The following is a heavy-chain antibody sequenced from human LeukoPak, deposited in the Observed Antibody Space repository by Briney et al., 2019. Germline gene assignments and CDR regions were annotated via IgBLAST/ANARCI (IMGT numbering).Heavy chain of an antibody. Sequence: GGSLRLSCAASGFTFSSYSMNWVRQAPGKGLEWVSYISSSSSTIYYADSVKGRFTISRDNSKNTLYLQMNSLRAEDTAVYYCAKDSMVRGPGAFDIWGQGTMVTVSS. CDR3: AKDSMVRGPGAFDI. D-gene: IGHD3-10*01. V-gene: IGHV3-48*01. J-gene: IGHJ3*02. CDR1: GFTFSSYS. CDR2: ISSSSSTI.